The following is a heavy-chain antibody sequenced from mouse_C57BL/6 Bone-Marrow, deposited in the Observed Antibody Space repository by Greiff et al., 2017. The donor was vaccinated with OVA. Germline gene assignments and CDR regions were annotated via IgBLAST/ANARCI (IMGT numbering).Heavy chain of an antibody. V-gene: IGHV5-9-1*02. CDR1: GFTFSSYA. D-gene: IGHD2-1*01. Sequence: EVQRVESGEGLVKPGGSLKLSCAASGFTFSSYALSWVRQTPEKRLEWVAYISSGGDYIYYADTVKGRFTISRDNARNTLYLQMSRLKSEDTAMDYGTRARGNYGNYLFAYWGQGTLVTVSA. J-gene: IGHJ3*01. CDR3: TRARGNYGNYLFAY. CDR2: ISSGGDYI.